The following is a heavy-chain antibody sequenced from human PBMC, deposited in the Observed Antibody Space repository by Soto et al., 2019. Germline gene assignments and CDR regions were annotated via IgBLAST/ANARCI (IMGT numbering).Heavy chain of an antibody. D-gene: IGHD3-22*01. CDR3: ARAAESSGYSLDY. CDR2: INHSGST. J-gene: IGHJ4*02. Sequence: SETLSLTCAVYGGSFSGYYWSWIRQPPGKGLEWIGEINHSGSTNYNPSLKSRVTISVDTSKNQFSLKLSSVTAADTAVYYCARAAESSGYSLDYWGQGTLVTVSS. CDR1: GGSFSGYY. V-gene: IGHV4-34*01.